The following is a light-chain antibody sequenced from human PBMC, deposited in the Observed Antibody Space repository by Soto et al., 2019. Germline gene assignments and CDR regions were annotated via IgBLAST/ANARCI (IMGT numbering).Light chain of an antibody. CDR1: SSDVGGYNY. CDR2: DVT. J-gene: IGLJ1*01. CDR3: SSYTSSSTPYV. V-gene: IGLV2-14*01. Sequence: QAVLTQPASVSGSPGQSITISCTGTSSDVGGYNYVSWHQQHPVKAPKLMIYDVTNRPSGVSDRSSGSKSGNTASLTISGLQAEDEADYYCSSYTSSSTPYVFGTGTKVTVL.